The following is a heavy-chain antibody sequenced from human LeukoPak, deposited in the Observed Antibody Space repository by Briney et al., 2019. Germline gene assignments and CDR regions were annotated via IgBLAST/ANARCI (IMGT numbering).Heavy chain of an antibody. CDR1: GFTFRNYA. D-gene: IGHD6-19*01. J-gene: IGHJ3*02. CDR2: MSYDGSNK. Sequence: GGSLRLSCAASGFTFRNYAMHWVRQAPGKGLEWVAVMSYDGSNKYYADSVKGRFTISRDNSKKTLYLQMTGLRAEDTAVYYCARGAVAGSWPGTFDIWGQGTVVTVSS. V-gene: IGHV3-30-3*01. CDR3: ARGAVAGSWPGTFDI.